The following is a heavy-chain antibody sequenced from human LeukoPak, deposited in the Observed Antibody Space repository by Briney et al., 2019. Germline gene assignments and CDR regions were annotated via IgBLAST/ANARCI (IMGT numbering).Heavy chain of an antibody. D-gene: IGHD6-6*01. Sequence: ASVKVSCKASGYTFTSYYMHWVRQAPGQGLEWMGIISPSGGSTSYAQKFQGRVTMTRDTSTSTVYMELSSLRSEDTAVYYCARDSEQLPYYYYGMDVWGQGTTVTVSS. CDR1: GYTFTSYY. J-gene: IGHJ6*02. CDR2: ISPSGGST. CDR3: ARDSEQLPYYYYGMDV. V-gene: IGHV1-46*01.